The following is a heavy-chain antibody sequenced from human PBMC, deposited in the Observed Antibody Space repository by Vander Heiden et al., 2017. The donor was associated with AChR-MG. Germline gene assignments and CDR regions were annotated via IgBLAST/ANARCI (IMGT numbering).Heavy chain of an antibody. CDR2: IIPIFGTA. J-gene: IGHJ4*02. CDR3: AAGRFGESAFDY. Sequence: QVQLVQSGAEVKKPGSSVKVSCKASGGTFSSYAISWVRQAPGQGLEWMGGIIPIFGTANYAQKFQGRVTITADESTSTAYMELRSMRSEDTAVYYFAAGRFGESAFDYWGQGTLVTVSS. D-gene: IGHD3-10*01. CDR1: GGTFSSYA. V-gene: IGHV1-69*01.